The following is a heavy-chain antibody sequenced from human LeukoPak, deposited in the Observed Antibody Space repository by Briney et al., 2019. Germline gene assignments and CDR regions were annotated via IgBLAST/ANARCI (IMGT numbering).Heavy chain of an antibody. CDR3: ARTKDFDS. V-gene: IGHV1-18*01. CDR2: ISPYDGNT. J-gene: IGHJ4*02. Sequence: ASVKVSCKTSGYTFRNYGISWVRQAPGQGLGWMGWISPYDGNTYYSQKFQGRVTMTTDISTSTASMELRSLRSDDTAIYYCARTKDFDSWGQGTLVTVSS. CDR1: GYTFRNYG.